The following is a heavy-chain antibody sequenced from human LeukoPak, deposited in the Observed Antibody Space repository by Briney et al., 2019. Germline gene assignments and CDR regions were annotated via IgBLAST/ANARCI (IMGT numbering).Heavy chain of an antibody. CDR3: AREEQWLVLSVAFDI. D-gene: IGHD6-19*01. J-gene: IGHJ3*02. CDR2: ISYDGSNK. CDR1: GFTFSSYA. Sequence: GGSLRLSCAASGFTFSSYAMHWVRQAPGKGLEWVAVISYDGSNKYYADSVKGRFTISRDNSKNTLYLQMNSLRAEDTAVYYCAREEQWLVLSVAFDIWGQGTMVTVSS. V-gene: IGHV3-30-3*01.